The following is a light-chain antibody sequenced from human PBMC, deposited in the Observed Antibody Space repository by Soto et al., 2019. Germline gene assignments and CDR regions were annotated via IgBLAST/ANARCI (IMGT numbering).Light chain of an antibody. V-gene: IGKV4-1*01. J-gene: IGKJ1*01. CDR1: QSILFNSNNKNY. CDR3: QQYYRAPWT. Sequence: DIVMTQSPDFLAVSLCERATFNCRSSQSILFNSNNKNYLAWYQKKPGQPPKVLIYWASTRESGVPERFSGSGSATDFTLTISSLQPEDVGVYYCQQYYRAPWTFGQGTKVDIK. CDR2: WAS.